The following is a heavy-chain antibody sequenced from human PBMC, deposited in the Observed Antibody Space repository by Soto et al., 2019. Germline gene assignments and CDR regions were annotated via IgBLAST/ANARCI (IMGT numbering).Heavy chain of an antibody. J-gene: IGHJ6*01. Sequence: SVKVSCKPSGYSFSDYVLQWGRQAPGQGLEWVAWINPKTAATNYAKKFQGRVSLTWXTXXTXXXMXLXXLRSDETAVYCCARPKRGLNFYNGMVSWG. D-gene: IGHD2-2*02. CDR1: GYSFSDYV. CDR2: INPKTAAT. V-gene: IGHV1-2*02. CDR3: ARPKRGLNFYNGMVS.